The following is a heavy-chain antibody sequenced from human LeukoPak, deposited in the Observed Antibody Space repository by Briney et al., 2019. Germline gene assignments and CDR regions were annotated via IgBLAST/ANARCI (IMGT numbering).Heavy chain of an antibody. Sequence: PGGSLRLSCAASGFTFDDYAMHWVRQAPGKGLEWVSLISWDGGSTYYADSVKGRFTISRDNSKNSLYLQMNSLRAEDTALYYCAKGPARCSGGSCYTKYYYYYYMDVWGKGTTVTVSS. J-gene: IGHJ6*03. D-gene: IGHD2-15*01. CDR3: AKGPARCSGGSCYTKYYYYYYMDV. CDR2: ISWDGGST. CDR1: GFTFDDYA. V-gene: IGHV3-43D*03.